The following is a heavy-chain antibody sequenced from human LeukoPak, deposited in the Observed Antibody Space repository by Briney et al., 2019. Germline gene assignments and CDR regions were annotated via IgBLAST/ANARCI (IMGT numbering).Heavy chain of an antibody. D-gene: IGHD4-11*01. CDR2: INWNGGST. V-gene: IGHV3-20*04. J-gene: IGHJ4*02. Sequence: GGSLRLSCAASGFTFDDYGMSWVRQAPGKGLEWFSGINWNGGSTGYADSVKGRFTISRDNAKNSLYLQMNSLRAEDTALYYCARVEQETVDPDFDYWGQGTLVTVSS. CDR3: ARVEQETVDPDFDY. CDR1: GFTFDDYG.